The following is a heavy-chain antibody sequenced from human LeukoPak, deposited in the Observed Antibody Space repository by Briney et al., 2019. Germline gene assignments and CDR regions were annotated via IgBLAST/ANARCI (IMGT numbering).Heavy chain of an antibody. Sequence: WGSLRLSCAASGFTFSSYAMHWVRQAPGKGLEWVAVISYDGSNKYYADSVKGRFTISRDNSKNTLYLQMNSLRAEDTAVYYCASIYGSPYYYDSSGYYDYWGQGTLVTVSS. CDR3: ASIYGSPYYYDSSGYYDY. J-gene: IGHJ4*02. D-gene: IGHD3-22*01. V-gene: IGHV3-30-3*01. CDR1: GFTFSSYA. CDR2: ISYDGSNK.